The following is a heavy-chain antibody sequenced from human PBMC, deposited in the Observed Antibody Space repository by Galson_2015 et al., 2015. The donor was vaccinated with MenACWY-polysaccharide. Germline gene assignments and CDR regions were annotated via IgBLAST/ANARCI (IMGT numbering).Heavy chain of an antibody. CDR3: AKTYTTPRARHDYYFGMDV. V-gene: IGHV3-30*18. CDR1: GFTFSYSG. D-gene: IGHD3-16*01. J-gene: IGHJ6*02. CDR2: ISFDGNDK. Sequence: SLRLSCAASGFTFSYSGLHWVRQAPGKGLEWVAVISFDGNDKLYAESVTGRSTESRDNSNNTLYLQMNNLRPEDTAVDYCAKTYTTPRARHDYYFGMDVWGQGTTVTVSS.